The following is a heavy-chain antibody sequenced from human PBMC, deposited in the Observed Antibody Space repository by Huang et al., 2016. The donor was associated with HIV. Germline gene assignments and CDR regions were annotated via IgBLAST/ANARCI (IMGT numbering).Heavy chain of an antibody. V-gene: IGHV3-30*03. Sequence: QVQLVESGGGVVQPGRSLRISCAAYGFIFSNYGMHWVRQAPGKGMEWVALISYDGSNKYYTDSVKGRFSISRDNSKNTLYLQMNSLRAEDTAVYYCALKGDSSGWEYFRHWGQGTLVTVSS. J-gene: IGHJ1*01. CDR2: ISYDGSNK. CDR3: ALKGDSSGWEYFRH. D-gene: IGHD6-19*01. CDR1: GFIFSNYG.